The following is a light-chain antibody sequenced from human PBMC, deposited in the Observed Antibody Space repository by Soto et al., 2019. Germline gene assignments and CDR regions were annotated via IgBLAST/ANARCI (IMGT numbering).Light chain of an antibody. CDR2: AAS. J-gene: IGKJ2*01. Sequence: DIQLTQSPSFLSASVGDRVTITCRASQGISSYLAWYQQKPGKAPKLPIYAASTLQSGVPSRFSGSGSGTEFTLTISSLQPEDFATYYCQQLNSYPYTFGQGTKVDIK. CDR1: QGISSY. CDR3: QQLNSYPYT. V-gene: IGKV1-9*01.